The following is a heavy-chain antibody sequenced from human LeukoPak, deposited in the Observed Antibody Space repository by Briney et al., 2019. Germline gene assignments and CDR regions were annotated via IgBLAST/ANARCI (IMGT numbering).Heavy chain of an antibody. D-gene: IGHD5-24*01. V-gene: IGHV1-69*13. Sequence: RASMKVSCKASGGTFSSYAISWVRQAPGQGLEWMGGIIPIFGTANYAQKFQGRVTITADESTSTAYMELSSLRSEDTAVYYCARIRDGYTYFDYWGQGTLVTVSS. J-gene: IGHJ4*02. CDR1: GGTFSSYA. CDR3: ARIRDGYTYFDY. CDR2: IIPIFGTA.